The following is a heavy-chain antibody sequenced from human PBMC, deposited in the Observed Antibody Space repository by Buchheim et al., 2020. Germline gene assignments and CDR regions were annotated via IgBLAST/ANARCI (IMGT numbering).Heavy chain of an antibody. CDR3: ARGHITIFGPRYYYYYGMDV. CDR1: GGSFSGYY. Sequence: QVQLQQWGAGLLKPSETLSLTCAVYGGSFSGYYWSWIRQPPGKGLEWIGEINHSGSTNYNPSLKSRVTISVDTSKNQFSLKLSSVTAADTAVYYCARGHITIFGPRYYYYYGMDVWGQGTT. J-gene: IGHJ6*02. D-gene: IGHD3-3*01. CDR2: INHSGST. V-gene: IGHV4-34*01.